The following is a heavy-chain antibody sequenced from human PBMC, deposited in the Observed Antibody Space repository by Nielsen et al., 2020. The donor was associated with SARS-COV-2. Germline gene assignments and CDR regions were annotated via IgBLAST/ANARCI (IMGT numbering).Heavy chain of an antibody. CDR3: VRSIPTYYYDSSGYYPGAFDI. CDR1: GSSVTSYS. Sequence: SETLSLTCSVSGSSVTSYSWSWIRQSPGKGLEWIGYIYNTGNTNYNPSLKSRISISVDTSKNQLSLRLRSVTAADTAVYYCVRSIPTYYYDSSGYYPGAFDIWGQGTMVTVSS. J-gene: IGHJ3*02. V-gene: IGHV4-59*02. CDR2: IYNTGNT. D-gene: IGHD3-22*01.